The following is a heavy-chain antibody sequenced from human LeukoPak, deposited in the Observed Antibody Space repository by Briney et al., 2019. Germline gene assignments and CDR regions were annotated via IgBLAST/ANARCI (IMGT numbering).Heavy chain of an antibody. CDR1: GYSFTSYW. CDR3: ARLVTTRYHYWYFDL. D-gene: IGHD4-17*01. V-gene: IGHV5-51*01. Sequence: PGESLKISCKGSGYSFTSYWIGWVRQMPGKGLEWMGIIYPGDSDTRYSPSFQGQATISADKSISTAYLQWSSLKASDTAMYYCARLVTTRYHYWYFDLWGRGTLVTVSS. CDR2: IYPGDSDT. J-gene: IGHJ2*01.